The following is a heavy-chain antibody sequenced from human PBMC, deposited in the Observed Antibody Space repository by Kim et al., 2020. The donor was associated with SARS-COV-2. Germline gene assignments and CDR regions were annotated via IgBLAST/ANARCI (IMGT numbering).Heavy chain of an antibody. CDR2: INHSGST. CDR1: GGSFSGYY. Sequence: SETLSLTCAVYGGSFSGYYWSWIRQPPGKGLEWIGEINHSGSTNYNPSLKSRVTISVDTSKNQFSLKLSSVTAADTAVYYCARVLGYCSGGSCYGAFDIGGQGTMVTVSS. V-gene: IGHV4-34*01. J-gene: IGHJ3*02. D-gene: IGHD2-15*01. CDR3: ARVLGYCSGGSCYGAFDI.